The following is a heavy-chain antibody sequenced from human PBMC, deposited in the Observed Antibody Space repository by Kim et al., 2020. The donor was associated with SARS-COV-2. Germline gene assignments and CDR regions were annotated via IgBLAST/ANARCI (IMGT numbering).Heavy chain of an antibody. CDR3: ARDGGYCSSTSCYGGGFDY. V-gene: IGHV3-30*07. Sequence: GRFTISRDNSKNTLYLQMNSLRAEDTAVYYCARDGGYCSSTSCYGGGFDYWGQGTLVTVSS. D-gene: IGHD2-2*01. J-gene: IGHJ4*02.